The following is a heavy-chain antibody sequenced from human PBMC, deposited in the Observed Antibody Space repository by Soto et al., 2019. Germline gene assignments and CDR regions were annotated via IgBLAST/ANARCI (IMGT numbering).Heavy chain of an antibody. CDR1: GFTVNYNY. CDR3: ARGGATGRYYYYGLDV. CDR2: IYSGGSI. V-gene: IGHV3-66*01. J-gene: IGHJ6*02. D-gene: IGHD3-9*01. Sequence: HPGGSLRLSCAVSGFTVNYNYMSWVRQAPRKGLEWVSVIYSGGSIYYADSVKDRFTISRDSSKNTLYLQMNSLRAEDTSVYYCARGGATGRYYYYGLDVWGQGTTVTVSS.